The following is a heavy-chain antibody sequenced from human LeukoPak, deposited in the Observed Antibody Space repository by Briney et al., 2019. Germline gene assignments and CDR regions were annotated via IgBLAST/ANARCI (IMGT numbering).Heavy chain of an antibody. CDR1: GFTFSSYG. J-gene: IGHJ4*02. CDR2: IYDGGTT. Sequence: GRSLRLSCAASGFTFSSYGMHWVRQAPGKGLEWVSSIYDGGTTHHADSLKGRFTISRDNSKNTLYLQTNSLTAEDTAVYYCAGRAELGRDFDYWGQGTLVTVSS. V-gene: IGHV3-66*01. D-gene: IGHD7-27*01. CDR3: AGRAELGRDFDY.